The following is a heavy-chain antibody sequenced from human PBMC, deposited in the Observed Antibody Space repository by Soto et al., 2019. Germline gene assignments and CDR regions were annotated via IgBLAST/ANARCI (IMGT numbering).Heavy chain of an antibody. Sequence: GGSLRLSCAASGFTFSDYYMSWIRQAPGKGLGWVSYISSSSSYTNYADSVKGRFTISRDNAKNSLYLQMNSLRAEDTAVYYCARGDSGWELPTPNDAFDIWGQGTMVTVSS. D-gene: IGHD1-26*01. CDR3: ARGDSGWELPTPNDAFDI. CDR1: GFTFSDYY. V-gene: IGHV3-11*06. CDR2: ISSSSSYT. J-gene: IGHJ3*02.